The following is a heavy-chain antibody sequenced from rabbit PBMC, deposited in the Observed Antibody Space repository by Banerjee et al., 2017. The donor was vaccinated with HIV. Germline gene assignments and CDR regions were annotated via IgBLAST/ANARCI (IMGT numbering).Heavy chain of an antibody. CDR2: ISSGGST. D-gene: IGHD4-1*01. V-gene: IGHV1S28*01. J-gene: IGHJ4*01. CDR1: GSDFSSYY. CDR3: ARGDWLNL. Sequence: LEESGGDLVKPEGSLTLSCKASGSDFSSYYTTWVRQAPGKGLEYIGYISSGGSTYYAGWVNDRFTISRDTNENTLYLQLNSLTAADTATYFCARGDWLNLWGPGTLVTVS.